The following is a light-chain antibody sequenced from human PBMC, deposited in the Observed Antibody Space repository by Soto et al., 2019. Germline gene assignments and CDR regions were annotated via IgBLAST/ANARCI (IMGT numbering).Light chain of an antibody. V-gene: IGKV3-20*01. J-gene: IGKJ1*01. CDR2: GAS. CDR1: QSVSSSY. CDR3: QQYGSSPWT. Sequence: EIVLTQSPGTLSLSPGERATLSCRASQSVSSSYLDWYQQKPGQAPRLLIYGASSRATGSPDRFSGSGSGTDFTFTISRLEPEDFAVYYCQQYGSSPWTFGQGTKVEI.